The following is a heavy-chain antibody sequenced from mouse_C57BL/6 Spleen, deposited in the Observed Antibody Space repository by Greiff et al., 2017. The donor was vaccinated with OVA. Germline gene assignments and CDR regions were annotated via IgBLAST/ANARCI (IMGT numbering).Heavy chain of an antibody. J-gene: IGHJ3*01. CDR3: ARWDYGGD. CDR2: INPGSGGT. Sequence: QVQLQQSGAELVRPGTSVKVSCKASGYAFTNYLIEWVKQRPGQGLEWIGVINPGSGGTNCNEKFKGKATLTADKSSSTAYMQLSSLTSEDSAVYFCARWDYGGDWGQGTLVTVSA. V-gene: IGHV1-54*01. CDR1: GYAFTNYL. D-gene: IGHD1-1*01.